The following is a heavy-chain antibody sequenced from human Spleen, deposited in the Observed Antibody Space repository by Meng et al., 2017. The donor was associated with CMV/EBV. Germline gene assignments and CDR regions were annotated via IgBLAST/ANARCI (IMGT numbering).Heavy chain of an antibody. J-gene: IGHJ4*02. Sequence: ASVKVSCKTSGNTFTGYYMHWVRQAPGQGLEWMGWINPNSGGTNYAQKFQGRITVTRDTSITTAYMELSRLRSDDTALYYCATGGGSSGYPDKWGQGTLVTVSS. D-gene: IGHD3-22*01. V-gene: IGHV1-2*02. CDR3: ATGGGSSGYPDK. CDR1: GNTFTGYY. CDR2: INPNSGGT.